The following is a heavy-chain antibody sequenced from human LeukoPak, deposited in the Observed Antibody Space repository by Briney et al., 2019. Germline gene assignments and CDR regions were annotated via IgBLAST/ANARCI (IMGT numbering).Heavy chain of an antibody. J-gene: IGHJ5*02. CDR3: ARDHHGSGSYPNP. V-gene: IGHV3-30*02. Sequence: GGSLRLSCAASGFTFSSYGMHWVRQAPGKGLEWVAFIRYDGSNKYYADSVKGRFTISRDNSKNTLYLQMNSLRVDDTAVYYCARDHHGSGSYPNPWGQGTLVTVSS. CDR2: IRYDGSNK. CDR1: GFTFSSYG. D-gene: IGHD3-10*01.